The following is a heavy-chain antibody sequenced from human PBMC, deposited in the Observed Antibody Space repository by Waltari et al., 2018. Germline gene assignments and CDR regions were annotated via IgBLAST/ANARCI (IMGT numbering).Heavy chain of an antibody. D-gene: IGHD1-1*01. CDR1: GFTLISYT. CDR3: AAGGSWNPFDY. CDR2: ISGGGLST. J-gene: IGHJ4*02. Sequence: EVQMVESGGGLVQPGGSLRLSCAASGFTLISYTMSWVRQSPGKGLGWVSTISGGGLSTYYTDSVKGRFTISRDNSKNTLYLQMNNLRADDTAVYYCAAGGSWNPFDYWGQGTLVTVSS. V-gene: IGHV3-23*04.